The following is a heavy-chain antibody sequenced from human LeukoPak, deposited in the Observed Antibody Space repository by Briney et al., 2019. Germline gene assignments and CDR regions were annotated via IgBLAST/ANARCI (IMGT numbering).Heavy chain of an antibody. CDR3: ARAPYYYGSGSLDY. CDR1: GGSISSSNW. J-gene: IGHJ4*02. D-gene: IGHD3-10*01. V-gene: IGHV4-4*02. CDR2: IYHSGST. Sequence: SETLSLTCAVSGGSISSSNWWSWVRQPPGKGLEWIGEIYHSGSTNYNPSLKSRVTISVDKSKNQFSLKLSSVTAADTAVYYCARAPYYYGSGSLDYWGQGTLVTVSS.